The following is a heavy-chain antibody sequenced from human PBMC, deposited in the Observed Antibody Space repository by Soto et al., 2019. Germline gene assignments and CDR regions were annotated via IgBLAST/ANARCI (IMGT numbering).Heavy chain of an antibody. CDR3: ARDGSITMVQGVTHYYYYGMDV. CDR1: GGTFSSYA. Sequence: SVKVSCKASGGTFSSYAISWVRQAPGQGLEWMGGIIPIFGTANYAQKFRGRVTITADESTSTAYMELSSLRSEDTAVYYCARDGSITMVQGVTHYYYYGMDVWGQGTTVTVSS. V-gene: IGHV1-69*13. CDR2: IIPIFGTA. J-gene: IGHJ6*02. D-gene: IGHD3-10*01.